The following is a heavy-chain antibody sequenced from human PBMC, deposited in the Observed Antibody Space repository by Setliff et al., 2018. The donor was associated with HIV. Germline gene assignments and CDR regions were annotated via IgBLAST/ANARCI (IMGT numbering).Heavy chain of an antibody. D-gene: IGHD6-6*01. CDR3: VRDRRELVHAFDI. J-gene: IGHJ3*02. Sequence: SETLSLTCTVSGGSLSIHYWNWIRQPPGKGLEWIGNIYYSGRTNYNPPLKSRVTMSVDPSKGQFSLKVTSVTAADTAVYYCVRDRRELVHAFDIWGQGTMVTVSS. CDR1: GGSLSIHY. V-gene: IGHV4-59*11. CDR2: IYYSGRT.